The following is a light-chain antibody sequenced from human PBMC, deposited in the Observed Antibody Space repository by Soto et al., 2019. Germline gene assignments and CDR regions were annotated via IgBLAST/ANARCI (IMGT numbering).Light chain of an antibody. J-gene: IGLJ1*01. CDR2: NNN. V-gene: IGLV1-44*01. Sequence: QSVLTQPASASGTPWQRVTISCSGGSSNIGTNAVNWYQQLPGTAPKLLIYNNNQRPSGVPDRFSGSKSGTSASLAISGLQSEDEADYYCAAWDDSLNGYVFGTGTKVTVL. CDR3: AAWDDSLNGYV. CDR1: SSNIGTNA.